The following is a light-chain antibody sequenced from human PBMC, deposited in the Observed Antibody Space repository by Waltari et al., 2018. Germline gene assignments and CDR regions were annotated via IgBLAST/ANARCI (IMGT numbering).Light chain of an antibody. J-gene: IGKJ1*01. CDR1: QSVGRS. V-gene: IGKV3-20*01. CDR2: DAS. Sequence: EIVLTQSPRTLYLSPGERATLACRASQSVGRSLAWYQQKPGQAPRLLIYDASRRATGIPDRFSGSGSGTDFSLTISRLEPEDFAVYYCQHYVRLPATFGQGTKVEI. CDR3: QHYVRLPAT.